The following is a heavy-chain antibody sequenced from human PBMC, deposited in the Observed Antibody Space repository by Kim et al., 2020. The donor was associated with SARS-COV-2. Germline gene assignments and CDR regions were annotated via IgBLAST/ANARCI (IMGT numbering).Heavy chain of an antibody. CDR3: ARYGSGSYPRFDS. D-gene: IGHD3-10*01. J-gene: IGHJ4*02. Sequence: YTPHFTGRVTITVDTSKNQFSLNRTSVPAADTALYYCARYGSGSYPRFDSWGQGTLVTVSS. V-gene: IGHV4-59*01.